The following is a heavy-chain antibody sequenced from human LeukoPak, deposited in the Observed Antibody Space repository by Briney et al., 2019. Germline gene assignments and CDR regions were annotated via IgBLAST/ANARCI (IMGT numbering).Heavy chain of an antibody. V-gene: IGHV3-23*01. D-gene: IGHD3-10*01. Sequence: GGSLRLSCAASGFTFSSYAMSWVRQAPGKGLEWVSAISGSGGSTYYADSVKGRFTISRDNSKNTLYLQMNSLRAEDTAVYYCAKDLMVREVIMGIDYWGQGTLVTVSS. CDR1: GFTFSSYA. CDR3: AKDLMVREVIMGIDY. CDR2: ISGSGGST. J-gene: IGHJ4*02.